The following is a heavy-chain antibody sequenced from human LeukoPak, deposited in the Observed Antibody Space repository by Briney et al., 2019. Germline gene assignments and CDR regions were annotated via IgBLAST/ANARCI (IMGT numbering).Heavy chain of an antibody. Sequence: SETLSLTCTVSGGSINSGNYYWSWIRQPAGKGLEWIGRMYTSGSTNYNPSLKSRVSISVDTSKNQFSLKLTSVTAADTAVYYCARYLGYCSGGSCLQWAFDIWGQGTRSPSLQ. CDR2: MYTSGST. J-gene: IGHJ3*02. D-gene: IGHD2-15*01. CDR1: GGSINSGNYY. CDR3: ARYLGYCSGGSCLQWAFDI. V-gene: IGHV4-61*02.